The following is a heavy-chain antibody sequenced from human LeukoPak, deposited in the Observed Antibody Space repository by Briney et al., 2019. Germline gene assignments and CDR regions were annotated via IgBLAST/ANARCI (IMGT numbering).Heavy chain of an antibody. CDR3: ARQKETTDSGFDY. V-gene: IGHV4-39*01. D-gene: IGHD4-17*01. CDR1: GGSISSSSYY. J-gene: IGHJ4*02. CDR2: IYYSGST. Sequence: SQTLSLTCTVSGGSISSSSYYWGWIRQPPGKGLEWIGSIYYSGSTYYNPSLKSRVTISVDTSKNQFSLKLSSVTAADTAVYYCARQKETTDSGFDYWGQGTLVTVSS.